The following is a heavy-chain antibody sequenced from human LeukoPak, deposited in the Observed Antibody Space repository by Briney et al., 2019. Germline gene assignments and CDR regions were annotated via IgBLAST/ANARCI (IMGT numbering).Heavy chain of an antibody. CDR1: GYTFTGYY. J-gene: IGHJ6*03. CDR2: INPNSGGT. V-gene: IGHV1-2*02. CDR3: RSVTNDTANMDV. Sequence: ASVKVSCKASGYTFTGYYMHWVRQAPGQGLEWMGWINPNSGGTNYAQKFQGRVTITRDTSISTAYMEVSGLRSDDTAGYYCRSVTNDTANMDVWGKGTTVTVSS. D-gene: IGHD4-11*01.